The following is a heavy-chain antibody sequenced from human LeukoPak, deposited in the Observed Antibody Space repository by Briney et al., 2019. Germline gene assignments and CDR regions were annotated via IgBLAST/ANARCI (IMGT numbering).Heavy chain of an antibody. CDR2: IYTSGST. CDR3: ARATKNRTGTHDAFDI. V-gene: IGHV4-4*07. D-gene: IGHD1-7*01. CDR1: GGSISSYY. J-gene: IGHJ3*02. Sequence: SETLSLTCTVSGGSISSYYWSWIRQPAGKGLEWIGRIYTSGSTNYNPSLKSRVTMSVDTSKNQFSLKLSSVTAADTAVYYCARATKNRTGTHDAFDIWGQGTMVIVSS.